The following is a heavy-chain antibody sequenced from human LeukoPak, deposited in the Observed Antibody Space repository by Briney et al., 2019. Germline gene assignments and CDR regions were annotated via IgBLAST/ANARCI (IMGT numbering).Heavy chain of an antibody. V-gene: IGHV3-23*01. CDR3: ARSLGRGHHYFDY. CDR2: ISDNT. Sequence: PGGSLRLSCAASGFTFGVYAMTWVRQAPGRGLEWVSTISDNTYYSDSVKGRFTISRDDSKSTLFLQMSSLTVEDTAIYHCARSLGRGHHYFDYSGQGILVSVSS. CDR1: GFTFGVYA. J-gene: IGHJ4*02. D-gene: IGHD3-16*01.